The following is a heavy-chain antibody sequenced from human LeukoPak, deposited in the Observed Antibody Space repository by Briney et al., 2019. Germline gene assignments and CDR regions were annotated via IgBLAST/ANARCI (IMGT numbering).Heavy chain of an antibody. CDR1: GYTFTDYY. V-gene: IGHV1-2*04. Sequence: ASVKVSCKISGYTFTDYYIHWVRQAPGQGLDWMGWINPNSGVTNYAQQFQGWVTMTRDTSISTAYMELNRPRSEDTAVYYCARVPAAGLGYYYGMDVWGQGTTVTVSS. CDR2: INPNSGVT. J-gene: IGHJ6*02. D-gene: IGHD6-13*01. CDR3: ARVPAAGLGYYYGMDV.